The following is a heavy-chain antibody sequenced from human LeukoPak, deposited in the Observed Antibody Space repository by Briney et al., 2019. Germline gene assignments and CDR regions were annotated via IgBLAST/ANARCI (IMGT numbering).Heavy chain of an antibody. D-gene: IGHD2-15*01. V-gene: IGHV4-34*01. J-gene: IGHJ4*02. Sequence: TSETLSLTCAVYGGSFSGYYWSWIRQPPGKGLEWIGEINHSGSTNYNPSLKSRVTISVDTSKNQFSLKLSSVNAADTAVYYCARDDCSGGSCYVAYWGQGTLVTVSS. CDR1: GGSFSGYY. CDR3: ARDDCSGGSCYVAY. CDR2: INHSGST.